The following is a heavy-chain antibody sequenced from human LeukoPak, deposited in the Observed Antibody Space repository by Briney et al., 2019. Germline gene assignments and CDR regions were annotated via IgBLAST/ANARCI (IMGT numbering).Heavy chain of an antibody. CDR2: IYYSGST. J-gene: IGHJ3*02. D-gene: IGHD3-22*01. CDR1: GGSISSYY. CDR3: ARVTYYYDSSGSRMAFDI. Sequence: SETLSLTCTVSGGSISSYYWSWIRQPPGKGLEWIGYIYYSGSTNYNPSPKSRVTISVDTSKNQFSLKLSSVTAADTAVYYCARVTYYYDSSGSRMAFDIWGQGTMVTVSS. V-gene: IGHV4-59*12.